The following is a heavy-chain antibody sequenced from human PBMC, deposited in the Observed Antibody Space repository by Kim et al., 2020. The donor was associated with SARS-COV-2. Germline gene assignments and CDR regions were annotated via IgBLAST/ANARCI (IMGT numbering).Heavy chain of an antibody. CDR2: ITAGGASI. Sequence: GGSLRLSCAASGFTFNTYAMSWVRQTPGKGLEWVSSITAGGASIYFTDSVKGRFTISRDNSKNTLYLQMNSLRAEDTAVYYCAKDTAASYYAASDYWGQG. V-gene: IGHV3-23*01. CDR3: AKDTAASYYAASDY. CDR1: GFTFNTYA. D-gene: IGHD1-26*01. J-gene: IGHJ4*02.